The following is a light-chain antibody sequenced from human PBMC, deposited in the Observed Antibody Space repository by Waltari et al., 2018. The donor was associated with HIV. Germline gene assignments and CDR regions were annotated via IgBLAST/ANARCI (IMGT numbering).Light chain of an antibody. CDR3: SSYGGRNNFV. J-gene: IGLJ1*01. V-gene: IGLV2-8*01. CDR2: EVT. CDR1: SSDVGGYNY. Sequence: QSALTQPPSASGSPGQSVTVSCTGTSSDVGGYNYVSWFQHHPGKAPKLIIYEVTKRPAGCPDRCSGSKPGNTASLTVSGLQADDEADYYCSSYGGRNNFVFGTGTKVTVL.